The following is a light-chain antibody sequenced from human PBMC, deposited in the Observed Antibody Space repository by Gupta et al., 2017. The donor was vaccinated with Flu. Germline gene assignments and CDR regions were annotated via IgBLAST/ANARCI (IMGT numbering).Light chain of an antibody. J-gene: IGLJ2*01. V-gene: IGLV6-57*04. CDR2: EDN. CDR1: SGSIATNY. CDR3: QSYDSVSRDVV. Sequence: MLTQPPPAVDTPVGTFSISSTPRSGSIATNYVQWYQQRPGSPPTTVIYEDNQRPSEVPDRFSGSVDSSSNSASLTISELKTEDEADYFCQSYDSVSRDVVFGGGTRLTVL.